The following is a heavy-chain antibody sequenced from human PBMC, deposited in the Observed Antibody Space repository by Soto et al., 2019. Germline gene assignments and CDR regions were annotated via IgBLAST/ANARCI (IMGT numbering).Heavy chain of an antibody. CDR3: ARGVDVVVITSRSQVDY. D-gene: IGHD3-22*01. Sequence: ASVKRSCKASGYTFTSYGNSWVRQAPGQGLEWVGWISAYNGNTNYAQKLQGRVTMTTDTSTSTAYMELRSLRSDDTAVYYCARGVDVVVITSRSQVDYWGQGTLVTVSS. V-gene: IGHV1-18*01. J-gene: IGHJ4*02. CDR2: ISAYNGNT. CDR1: GYTFTSYG.